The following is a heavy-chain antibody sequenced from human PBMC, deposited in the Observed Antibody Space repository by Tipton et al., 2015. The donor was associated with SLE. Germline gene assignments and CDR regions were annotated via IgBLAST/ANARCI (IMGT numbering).Heavy chain of an antibody. D-gene: IGHD6-25*01. J-gene: IGHJ3*02. Sequence: TLSLTCTVSGGSISSYYWSWIRQPPGKGLEWIGYIHYSGSTNYNPSLKSRVTISVDTSKNQFSLKLSSVTAADTAVYYCARRGGDAFDIWGQGTMVTVSS. CDR1: GGSISSYY. CDR2: IHYSGST. V-gene: IGHV4-59*01. CDR3: ARRGGDAFDI.